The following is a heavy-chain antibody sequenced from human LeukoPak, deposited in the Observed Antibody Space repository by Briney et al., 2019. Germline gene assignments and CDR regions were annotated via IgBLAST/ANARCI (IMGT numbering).Heavy chain of an antibody. CDR3: AKGGFVVIPAAQGGFDH. CDR1: GFSFSTYA. CDR2: ISGGGDST. V-gene: IGHV3-23*01. Sequence: GGSLRLSCAASGFSFSTYAMTWVRQAPGKGLEWVSIISGGGDSTYYADSMKGRFTISRDNSNNTLYLHMTSLRAEDTARYYCAKGGFVVIPAAQGGFDHWGQGILVTVSS. J-gene: IGHJ4*02. D-gene: IGHD2-2*01.